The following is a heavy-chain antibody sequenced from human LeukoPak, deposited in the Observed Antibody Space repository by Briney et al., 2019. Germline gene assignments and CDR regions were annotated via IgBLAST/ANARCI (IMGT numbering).Heavy chain of an antibody. CDR1: GFTFSRYW. V-gene: IGHV3-7*03. J-gene: IGHJ4*02. CDR3: AKVYGDYDY. Sequence: GGSLRLSCVASGFTFSRYWMSWVRQAPVKGLEWVANIKQDGSEKNYVDSVKGRFTISRDNSKNTLYLQMNSLRAEDTAVYYCAKVYGDYDYWGQGTLVTVSS. D-gene: IGHD4-17*01. CDR2: IKQDGSEK.